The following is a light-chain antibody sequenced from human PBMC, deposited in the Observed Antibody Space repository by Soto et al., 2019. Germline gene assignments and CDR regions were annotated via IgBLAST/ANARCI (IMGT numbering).Light chain of an antibody. J-gene: IGLJ6*01. V-gene: IGLV2-14*01. CDR1: SGDIGSYNR. Sequence: QSVLTQPASVSGSPGQSITISCTGTSGDIGSYNRVSWYQQHPGKAPNLIIYEVTDRPSGVSNRFSGSKSGNTASLTISGLQAEDAAEYYCSSYTNINTSACAFGTGTKLT. CDR3: SSYTNINTSACA. CDR2: EVT.